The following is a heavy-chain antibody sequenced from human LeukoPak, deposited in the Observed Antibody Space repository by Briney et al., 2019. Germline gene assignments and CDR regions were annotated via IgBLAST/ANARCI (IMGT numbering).Heavy chain of an antibody. CDR1: GGSFTGYY. J-gene: IGHJ6*03. CDR2: INHSGGT. D-gene: IGHD6-19*01. V-gene: IGHV4-34*01. CDR3: AREPVGWHSYYYYMDV. Sequence: PSETLSLTCAVYGGSFTGYYWSWIRQVPGKGLEWIGEINHSGGTNYNPSLKSRVTFSVDTSKNQFSLNLASLTAADTAVYYCAREPVGWHSYYYYMDVWGKGTTVTVSS.